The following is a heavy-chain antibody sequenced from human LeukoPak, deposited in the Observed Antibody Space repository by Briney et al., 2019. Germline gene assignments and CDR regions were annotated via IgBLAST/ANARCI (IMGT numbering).Heavy chain of an antibody. V-gene: IGHV3-30-3*01. J-gene: IGHJ6*02. CDR3: ARDNPGGDDRDYYYGMDV. D-gene: IGHD4-17*01. CDR2: ISYDGSNK. CDR1: GFTFSSYA. Sequence: GGSLRLSCAASGFTFSSYAMHWVRQAPGKGLECVAVISYDGSNKYYADSVKGRFTISRDNSKNTLYLQMNILRAEDTAVYYCARDNPGGDDRDYYYGMDVWGQGTTVTVSS.